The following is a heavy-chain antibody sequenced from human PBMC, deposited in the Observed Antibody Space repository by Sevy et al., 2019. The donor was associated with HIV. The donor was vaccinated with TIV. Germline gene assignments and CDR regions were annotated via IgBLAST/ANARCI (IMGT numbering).Heavy chain of an antibody. CDR2: IRGSGGST. Sequence: GGSLRLSCAASGFMFSSYAMSWVRQAPGKGLEWVSTIRGSGGSTYYADSVKGRFTISRDNSKNTLYLQMNSLRAEDTAVYYCHGDYDSSQCASYYYYGMDVWGQGTTVTVSS. CDR1: GFMFSSYA. D-gene: IGHD3-22*01. J-gene: IGHJ6*02. CDR3: HGDYDSSQCASYYYYGMDV. V-gene: IGHV3-23*01.